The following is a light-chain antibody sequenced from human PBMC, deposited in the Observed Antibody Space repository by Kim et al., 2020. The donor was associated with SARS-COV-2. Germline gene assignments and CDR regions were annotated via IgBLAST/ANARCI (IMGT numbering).Light chain of an antibody. CDR1: QNIGGA. V-gene: IGKV3-15*01. Sequence: VSPGERATLSCRASQNIGGALAWYQQKPGQAPRLLIYDASTRATGVPARFSGSRSGTEFILPISSLQPDDFAVYYCQQYDNWPPNTFGQGTKLEIK. CDR3: QQYDNWPPNT. J-gene: IGKJ2*01. CDR2: DAS.